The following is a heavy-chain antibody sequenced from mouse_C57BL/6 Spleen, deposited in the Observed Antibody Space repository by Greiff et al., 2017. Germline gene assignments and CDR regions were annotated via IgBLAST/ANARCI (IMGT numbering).Heavy chain of an antibody. CDR1: GYTFTSYW. J-gene: IGHJ3*01. Sequence: QVQLQQSGAELAKPGASVKLSCKASGYTFTSYWMHWVKQRPGQGLEWIGYINPSSGYTKYNQKFKDKATLTADKSSSTAYMQLSSLTYEDSAVYDCARSDDCDGAWFAYWGKGTLVTVSA. V-gene: IGHV1-7*01. CDR2: INPSSGYT. CDR3: ARSDDCDGAWFAY. D-gene: IGHD2-4*01.